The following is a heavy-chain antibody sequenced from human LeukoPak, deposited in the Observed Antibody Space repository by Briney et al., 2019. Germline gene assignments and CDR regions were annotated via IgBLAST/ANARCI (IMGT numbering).Heavy chain of an antibody. J-gene: IGHJ4*02. D-gene: IGHD3-9*01. V-gene: IGHV1-18*01. Sequence: ASVKVSCKASGYTFTNYGISWVRQAPGQGLEWMGWISTYNGNTDYAQKLQGRVNMTTDTSTSTAYMELRSLRSDDTAVYYCARDYDFLTGYAKFDYWGQGTLVTVSS. CDR1: GYTFTNYG. CDR3: ARDYDFLTGYAKFDY. CDR2: ISTYNGNT.